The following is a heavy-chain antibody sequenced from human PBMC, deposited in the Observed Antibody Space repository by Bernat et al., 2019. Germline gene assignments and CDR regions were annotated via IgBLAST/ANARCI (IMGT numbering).Heavy chain of an antibody. J-gene: IGHJ4*02. CDR3: AKGGRSAVTTSFDY. Sequence: EVQLLESGGGLVQPGGSLRLSCAASGFTFSSYAMSWVRQAPGKGLEWLSAISGSGGSTYYADTVKGRFTISKDNSKNTMYLQMNSLRAEDTAVYYCAKGGRSAVTTSFDYWGQGTLVTVSS. CDR2: ISGSGGST. V-gene: IGHV3-23*01. D-gene: IGHD4-17*01. CDR1: GFTFSSYA.